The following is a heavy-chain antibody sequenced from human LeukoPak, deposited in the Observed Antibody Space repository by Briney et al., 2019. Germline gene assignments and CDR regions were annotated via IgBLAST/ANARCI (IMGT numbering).Heavy chain of an antibody. CDR1: GGSISSYY. V-gene: IGHV4-59*12. CDR3: ARAGYSGYDWHWANYYYGMDV. D-gene: IGHD5-12*01. J-gene: IGHJ6*02. CDR2: IYYSGST. Sequence: SETLSLTCTVSGGSISSYYWSWIRQPPGKGLEWIGHIYYSGSTNYNPSLKSRVTISVDTSKNQFSLKLSSVTAADTAVYYCARAGYSGYDWHWANYYYGMDVWGQGTTVTVSS.